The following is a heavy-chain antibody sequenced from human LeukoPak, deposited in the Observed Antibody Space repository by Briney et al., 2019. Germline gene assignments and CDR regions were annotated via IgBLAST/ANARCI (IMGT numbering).Heavy chain of an antibody. CDR3: ARVRSSYYFDY. CDR1: GFTFSGYW. V-gene: IGHV3-7*02. J-gene: IGHJ4*02. Sequence: GGSLRLSCAASGFTFSGYWMTWVRQAPGKGLEWVANMKQDGSEKYYVDSVKGRFTISRDNAKNSLYLQMNSLREEDTAVYYCARVRSSYYFDYWGQGTLVTVSP. D-gene: IGHD6-6*01. CDR2: MKQDGSEK.